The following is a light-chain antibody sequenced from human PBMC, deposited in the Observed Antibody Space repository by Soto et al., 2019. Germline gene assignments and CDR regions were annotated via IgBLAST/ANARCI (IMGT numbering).Light chain of an antibody. CDR3: QSYDSGLSGWL. J-gene: IGLJ2*01. CDR1: STNIGAVFD. Sequence: QPALTQPPSVSGAPGQRVTISCTGSSTNIGAVFDVHWYQQVPGTAPKLLIYENTKRPSGVPDRFSGSKSGTSASLAITGLQAEDEADYYCQSYDSGLSGWLFGGGTKLTVL. CDR2: ENT. V-gene: IGLV1-40*01.